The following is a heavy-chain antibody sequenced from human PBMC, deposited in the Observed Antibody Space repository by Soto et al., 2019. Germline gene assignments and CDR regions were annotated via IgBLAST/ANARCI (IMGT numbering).Heavy chain of an antibody. Sequence: GGSLRLSCAASGFTFSSYGMHWVRQAPGKGLEWVAVISYDGSNKYYADSVKGRFTISRDNSKNTLYLQMNSLRAEDTAVYYCAKAVSGWYFRDYYYGMDVWGQGTTVTVSS. V-gene: IGHV3-30*18. CDR3: AKAVSGWYFRDYYYGMDV. CDR2: ISYDGSNK. CDR1: GFTFSSYG. J-gene: IGHJ6*02. D-gene: IGHD6-19*01.